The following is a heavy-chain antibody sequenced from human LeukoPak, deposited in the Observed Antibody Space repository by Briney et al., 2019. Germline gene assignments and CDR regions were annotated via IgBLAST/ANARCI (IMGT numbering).Heavy chain of an antibody. CDR3: ARSLTPGRFDY. V-gene: IGHV1-69*02. CDR1: GGTFSSYT. CDR2: IIPILGIA. J-gene: IGHJ4*02. Sequence: ASVKVSCKASGGTFSSYTISGVRQAPGQGLEWMGRIIPILGIANYAQKFQGRVTITADKTTSTAYMELSSLRSEDTAVYYCARSLTPGRFDYWGQGTLVTVSS. D-gene: IGHD1-1*01.